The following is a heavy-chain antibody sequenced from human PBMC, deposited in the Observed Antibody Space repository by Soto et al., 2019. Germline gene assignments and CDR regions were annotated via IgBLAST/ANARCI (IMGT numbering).Heavy chain of an antibody. J-gene: IGHJ6*01. V-gene: IGHV4-34*01. D-gene: IGHD3-16*01. Sequence: SETLSLTCAVYGGSFSGYYWSWIRQPPGKGLEWIGEINHSGSTNYNPSLKSRVTISVDTSKNQFSLKLSSVTASDTAVYYCARVSVAGGGYYHYYGMVVWDPGTSLTVSS. CDR3: ARVSVAGGGYYHYYGMVV. CDR2: INHSGST. CDR1: GGSFSGYY.